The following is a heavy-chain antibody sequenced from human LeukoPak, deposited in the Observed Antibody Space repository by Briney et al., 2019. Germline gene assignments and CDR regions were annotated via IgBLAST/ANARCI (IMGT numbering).Heavy chain of an antibody. CDR3: ARELSSNSWYNGYYYYYMDV. CDR2: ISSSSSYI. V-gene: IGHV3-21*01. Sequence: GGSLRLSCAASGFTFSSYSMNWVRQAPGKGLEWVSSISSSSSYIYYADSVKGRFTISRDNAKNSLYLQMNSLRAEDTAVYYCARELSSNSWYNGYYYYYMDVWGKGTTVTVSS. D-gene: IGHD6-13*01. CDR1: GFTFSSYS. J-gene: IGHJ6*03.